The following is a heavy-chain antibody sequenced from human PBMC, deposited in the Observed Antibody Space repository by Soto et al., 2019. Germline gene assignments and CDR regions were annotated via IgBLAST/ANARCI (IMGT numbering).Heavy chain of an antibody. Sequence: GGSLRLSCAASGFTFSSFDMHWVRQAPGKGLEWVAVIWSDGSNIYYADSVKGRFTISRDNSKNTLYLQMNSLRAEDTSVYYCARGWGGAGYNPYWGQGTLVTVSS. CDR2: IWSDGSNI. D-gene: IGHD5-12*01. J-gene: IGHJ4*02. V-gene: IGHV3-33*01. CDR1: GFTFSSFD. CDR3: ARGWGGAGYNPY.